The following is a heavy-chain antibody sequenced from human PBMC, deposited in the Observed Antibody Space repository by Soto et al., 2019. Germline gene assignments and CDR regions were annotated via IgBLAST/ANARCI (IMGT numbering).Heavy chain of an antibody. D-gene: IGHD3-10*01. CDR1: GGSVTNCIYY. Sequence: SETLSLTCTVSGGSVTNCIYYWIWIRRSPWRGLEWIGYIYYRGTTKYSPSLESRVSISVDTPKNQFSLNLSSVTAADTAVYYCVRDSRRTGVKYYYGFDAWGQGTTVTVSS. CDR2: IYYRGTT. V-gene: IGHV4-61*01. J-gene: IGHJ6*02. CDR3: VRDSRRTGVKYYYGFDA.